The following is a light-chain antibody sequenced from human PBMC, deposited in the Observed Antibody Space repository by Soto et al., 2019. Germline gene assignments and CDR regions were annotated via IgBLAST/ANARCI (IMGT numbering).Light chain of an antibody. V-gene: IGLV2-14*03. CDR3: NSYTSSSTYV. Sequence: QSVLAQPASVSGSPGQSITSSCTGTRSDVGVFNYVSWYQQHPGKAPKLMIYDVTNRPSGVSYRFSGSKSGNTASLTISGLQAEDEADYYCNSYTSSSTYVFGTGTKVTVL. CDR2: DVT. J-gene: IGLJ1*01. CDR1: RSDVGVFNY.